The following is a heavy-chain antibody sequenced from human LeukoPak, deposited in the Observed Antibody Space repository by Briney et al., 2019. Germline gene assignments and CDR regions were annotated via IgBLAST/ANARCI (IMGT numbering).Heavy chain of an antibody. CDR2: ISGSGGST. CDR3: AKDNYGSSVY. CDR1: GFTFDDYA. J-gene: IGHJ4*02. V-gene: IGHV3-23*01. Sequence: GGSLRLSCAASGFTFDDYAMSWVRQAPGKGLEWVSGISGSGGSTYYADSVKGRFTISRDNSKDTLYLQMNSLRAEDTAVYYCAKDNYGSSVYWGQGTLVTVSS. D-gene: IGHD3-10*01.